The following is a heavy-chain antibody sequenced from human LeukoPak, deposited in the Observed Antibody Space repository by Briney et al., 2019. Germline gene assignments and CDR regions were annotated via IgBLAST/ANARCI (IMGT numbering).Heavy chain of an antibody. D-gene: IGHD6-13*01. CDR2: ISSSGSTI. J-gene: IGHJ6*03. V-gene: IGHV3-48*03. CDR3: TKEGVAAQLNYYYYYMDV. CDR1: GFTFSSYE. Sequence: GGSLRLSCAASGFTFSSYEMNWVRQAPGKGLEWVSYISSSGSTIYYADSVKGRFTISRDNAKNSLYLQMNSLRAEDTALYYCTKEGVAAQLNYYYYYMDVWGKGTTVTVSS.